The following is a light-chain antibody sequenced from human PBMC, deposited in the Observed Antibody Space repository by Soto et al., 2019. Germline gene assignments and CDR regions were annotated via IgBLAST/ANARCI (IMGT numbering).Light chain of an antibody. V-gene: IGKV3-20*01. CDR1: QSVSSSY. J-gene: IGKJ1*01. Sequence: EIVLTQSPGTLSLSPGERATLSCRASQSVSSSYLAWYQQKPGQAPRLLIYGASSRATGIPDRFSGSGSGTDFTLTISRLEPEDFAVYYCQQYGGTLTWTFGQVTKVEIK. CDR2: GAS. CDR3: QQYGGTLTWT.